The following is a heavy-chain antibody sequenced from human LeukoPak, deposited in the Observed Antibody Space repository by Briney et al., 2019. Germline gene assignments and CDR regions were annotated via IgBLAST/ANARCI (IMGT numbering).Heavy chain of an antibody. D-gene: IGHD3-10*01. CDR2: ISGSGGST. Sequence: GGSLRLSCAASGFTFSNAWMSWVRQAPGKGLEWVSAISGSGGSTYYADSVKGRFTISRDNSKNTLYLQMNSLRAEDTTVYYCAKGLMVRGVIGNYFDYWGQGTLVTVSS. CDR1: GFTFSNAW. J-gene: IGHJ4*02. V-gene: IGHV3-23*01. CDR3: AKGLMVRGVIGNYFDY.